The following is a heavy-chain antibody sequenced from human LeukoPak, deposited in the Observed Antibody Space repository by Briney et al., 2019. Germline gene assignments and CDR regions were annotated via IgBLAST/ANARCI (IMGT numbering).Heavy chain of an antibody. CDR3: AKDRHFYGAGTYYNLDY. CDR2: ISYDGSTK. D-gene: IGHD3-10*01. Sequence: PRRSLRPSCAASGFIFSTHGMHWVRQAPGKRLERVSLISYDGSTKYYADSVEGRFTISRDNSKSTLYLQLNSLRVEDTAVYYCAKDRHFYGAGTYYNLDYWGQGTLVTVSS. J-gene: IGHJ4*02. V-gene: IGHV3-30*18. CDR1: GFIFSTHG.